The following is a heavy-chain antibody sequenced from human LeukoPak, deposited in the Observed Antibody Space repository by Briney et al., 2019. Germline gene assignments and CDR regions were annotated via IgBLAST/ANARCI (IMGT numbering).Heavy chain of an antibody. V-gene: IGHV3-23*01. CDR3: PKLEDLIIVVPPDY. Sequence: GGSLRLSCAASGFTFSNYAMSWVRQAPGKGLEWVSAISGSGGSTYYADSVKGRFTISRDNSKKTLYLQMNSLRAEDTAVYYCPKLEDLIIVVPPDYWGQGTLVTVSS. CDR2: ISGSGGST. J-gene: IGHJ4*02. D-gene: IGHD3-22*01. CDR1: GFTFSNYA.